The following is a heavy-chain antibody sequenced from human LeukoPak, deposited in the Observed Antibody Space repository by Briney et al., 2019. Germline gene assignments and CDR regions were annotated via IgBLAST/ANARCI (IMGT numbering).Heavy chain of an antibody. CDR2: IFYSGST. V-gene: IGHV4-39*07. Sequence: SETLSLTCTVSGGSISTSSYYWGWVRQPPGKGLEWIGNIFYSGSTYYSPSLKSRVTISLDTSRNQFSLKLNSVTAADTAVYYCARGVGFFDPWGQGTLVTVSS. CDR1: GGSISTSSYY. CDR3: ARGVGFFDP. J-gene: IGHJ5*02.